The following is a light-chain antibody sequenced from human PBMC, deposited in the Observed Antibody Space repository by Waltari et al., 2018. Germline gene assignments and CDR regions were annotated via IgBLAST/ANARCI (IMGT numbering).Light chain of an antibody. J-gene: IGLJ1*01. CDR3: QVWDSGSDHYV. CDR2: DDG. CDR1: NIGSKN. V-gene: IGLV3-21*02. Sequence: SYVLTQPPSVSVAPGQTARISCDGNNIGSKNVHWYQQKPGQAPVLVVYDDGDRPSGNPGRFSGSNSGNTATLTISRVDAGDEADYYCQVWDSGSDHYVFGTVTKVTVL.